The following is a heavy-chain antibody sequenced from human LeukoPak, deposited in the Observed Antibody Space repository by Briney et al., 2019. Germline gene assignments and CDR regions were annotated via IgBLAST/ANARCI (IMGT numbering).Heavy chain of an antibody. CDR2: IGGGGGST. V-gene: IGHV3-23*01. D-gene: IGHD6-13*01. CDR1: GFTFSIFA. CDR3: ARVDTSTWFSSPFDY. Sequence: GGSLRLSCAASGFTFSIFAMTWVRQAPGKGLEWVSGIGGGGGSTYYAESVKGRFTISRENSENTVFLQMNSLRAEDTAVYYCARVDTSTWFSSPFDYWGRGTLVTVSS. J-gene: IGHJ4*02.